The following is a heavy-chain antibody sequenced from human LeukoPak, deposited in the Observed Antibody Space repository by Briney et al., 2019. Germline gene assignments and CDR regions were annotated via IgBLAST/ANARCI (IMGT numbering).Heavy chain of an antibody. V-gene: IGHV4-30-2*01. Sequence: SETLSLTCAVSGGSISSGGYSWSWIRQPPGKGLEWIGYIYHSGSTYYNPSLKSRVTISVDRSKNQFSLKLNSVTAADTVVYYCARGESSASNWFDPWGQGTLVTVSS. CDR1: GGSISSGGYS. CDR2: IYHSGST. CDR3: ARGESSASNWFDP. J-gene: IGHJ5*02. D-gene: IGHD3-22*01.